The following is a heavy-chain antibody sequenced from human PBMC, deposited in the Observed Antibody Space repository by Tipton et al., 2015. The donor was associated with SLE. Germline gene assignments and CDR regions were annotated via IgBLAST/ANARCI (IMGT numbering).Heavy chain of an antibody. D-gene: IGHD3-10*01. CDR1: GGSFSGYY. Sequence: TLSLTCAVYGGSFSGYYWRWIRQPPGKGLEWIGEINHSGSTNYNPSLRTRVTISVDTSKNQFSLKLSSVTAADTAVYYCARGTGIERNYHYCYYMDVWGKGPTVTVSS. J-gene: IGHJ6*03. CDR3: ARGTGIERNYHYCYYMDV. CDR2: INHSGST. V-gene: IGHV4-34*01.